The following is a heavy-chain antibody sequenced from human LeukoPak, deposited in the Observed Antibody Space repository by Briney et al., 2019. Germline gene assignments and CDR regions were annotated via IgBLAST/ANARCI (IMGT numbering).Heavy chain of an antibody. Sequence: ASVKVSCKASGYTFTGYYMHWVRQAPGQGLEWMGWINPNSGGTNYAQKFQGRVTMTRDTSISTAYMELSRLRSDDTAVYYCTRQLERHTYFDYWGQGTLVTVSS. CDR3: TRQLERHTYFDY. CDR1: GYTFTGYY. D-gene: IGHD1-1*01. CDR2: INPNSGGT. V-gene: IGHV1-2*02. J-gene: IGHJ4*02.